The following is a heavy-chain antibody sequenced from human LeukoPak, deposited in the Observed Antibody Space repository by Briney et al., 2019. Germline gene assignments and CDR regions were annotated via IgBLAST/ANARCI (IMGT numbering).Heavy chain of an antibody. CDR2: IMSYNGST. CDR1: GYTFNTYG. Sequence: ASVKVSCKASGYTFNTYGINWVRQAPGQGLEWMGWIMSYNGSTNYAQKFLGRVTMTTDTSTSTVYMELRSLRSDDTAVYYCARGGIVATIRYYYYGMDVWGQGTTVTVSS. V-gene: IGHV1-18*01. D-gene: IGHD5-12*01. J-gene: IGHJ6*02. CDR3: ARGGIVATIRYYYYGMDV.